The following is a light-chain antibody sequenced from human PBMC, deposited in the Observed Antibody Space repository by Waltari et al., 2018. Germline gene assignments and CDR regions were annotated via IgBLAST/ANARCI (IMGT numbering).Light chain of an antibody. Sequence: IVLTQSPGTLSLSPGERATLSCRASQNIFRTLAWYQQKPGQAPRLLIYGAYTRATGIPDRFSGSGSGTDFSLTISGLDPEDFAVYYCQHYVRLPVTFDQGTKVEIK. V-gene: IGKV3-20*01. CDR2: GAY. CDR1: QNIFRT. CDR3: QHYVRLPVT. J-gene: IGKJ1*01.